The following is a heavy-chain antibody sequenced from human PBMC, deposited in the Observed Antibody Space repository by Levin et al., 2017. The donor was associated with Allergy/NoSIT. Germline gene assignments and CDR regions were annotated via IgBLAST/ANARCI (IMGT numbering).Heavy chain of an antibody. Sequence: LSLTCAASGFTFSSSAMHWFRQAPGKGLEWVAVISYDGSTTYYADSVKGRFTISRDNSKKTLYVQMNSLRPEDTAVIYCARADSSAYPDYWGQGTLVTVSS. D-gene: IGHD3-22*01. CDR2: ISYDGSTT. CDR1: GFTFSSSA. J-gene: IGHJ4*02. V-gene: IGHV3-30-3*01. CDR3: ARADSSAYPDY.